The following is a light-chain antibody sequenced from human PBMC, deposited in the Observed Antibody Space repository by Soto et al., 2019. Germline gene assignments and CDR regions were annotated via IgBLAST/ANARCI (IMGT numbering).Light chain of an antibody. CDR2: GAA. V-gene: IGKV3-15*01. Sequence: EIEMTQTPATLSVSPGEGATLSCRASQSVFSSLAWYQQKPGQAHRLLIYGAATRATGIPARFSGSGSGTEFTLTISSLQSEDFAVYYCQQYNNWPAITFGQGTRLEI. J-gene: IGKJ5*01. CDR3: QQYNNWPAIT. CDR1: QSVFSS.